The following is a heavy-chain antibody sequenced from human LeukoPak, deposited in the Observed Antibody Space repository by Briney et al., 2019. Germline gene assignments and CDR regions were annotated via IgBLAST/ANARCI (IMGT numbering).Heavy chain of an antibody. CDR1: GGSISSGSYY. Sequence: SETLSLTCTVSGGSISSGSYYWSWIRQPAGKGLEWIGRIYTSGSTNYNPSLKSRVTISVDTSKNQFSLKLSSVTAADTAVYYCARDIVVVVAATHAYNNWFDPWGQGTLVTVSS. J-gene: IGHJ5*02. CDR3: ARDIVVVVAATHAYNNWFDP. CDR2: IYTSGST. D-gene: IGHD2-15*01. V-gene: IGHV4-61*02.